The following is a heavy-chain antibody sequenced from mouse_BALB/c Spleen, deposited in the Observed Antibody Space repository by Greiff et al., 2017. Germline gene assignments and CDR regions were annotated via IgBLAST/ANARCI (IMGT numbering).Heavy chain of an antibody. V-gene: IGHV7-3*02. CDR1: GFTFTDYY. CDR2: IRNKANGYTT. D-gene: IGHD2-12*01. Sequence: EVKLMESGGGLVQPGGSLRLSCATSGFTFTDYYMSWVRQPPGKALEWLGFIRNKANGYTTEYSASVKGRFTISRDNSQSILYLQMNTLRAEDSATYYCARDRGTTRAWFAYWGQGTLVTVSA. CDR3: ARDRGTTRAWFAY. J-gene: IGHJ3*01.